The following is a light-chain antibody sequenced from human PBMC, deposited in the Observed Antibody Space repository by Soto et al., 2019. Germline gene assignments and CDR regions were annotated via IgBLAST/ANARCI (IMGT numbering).Light chain of an antibody. Sequence: DIQMTQSPSPLSASVGDRVTITCRASQSISRDLNWYQQRPGKAPDLLIYAASTLQSGVPARFSGSGSGTHFTLTISNLQPEDFATYSCQQTYSTPNTFGQGTKLEIK. J-gene: IGKJ2*01. CDR3: QQTYSTPNT. CDR2: AAS. V-gene: IGKV1-39*01. CDR1: QSISRD.